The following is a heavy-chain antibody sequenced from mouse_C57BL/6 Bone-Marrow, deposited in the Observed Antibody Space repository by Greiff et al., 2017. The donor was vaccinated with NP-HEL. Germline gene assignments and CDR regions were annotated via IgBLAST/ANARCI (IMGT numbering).Heavy chain of an antibody. CDR3: ARRYGSSPDH. D-gene: IGHD1-1*01. CDR1: GYAFSSSW. V-gene: IGHV1-82*01. Sequence: VQLQQSGPELVKPGASVKISCKASGYAFSSSWMNWVKQRPGKGLEWIGRIYPGDGDTNYNGKFKGKATLTADKSSSPAYMQRSSLTSEDSAVYFCARRYGSSPDHWGQGTPLTVSS. CDR2: IYPGDGDT. J-gene: IGHJ2*01.